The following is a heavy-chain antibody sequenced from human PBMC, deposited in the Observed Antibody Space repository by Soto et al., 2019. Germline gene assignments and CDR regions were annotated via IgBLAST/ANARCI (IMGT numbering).Heavy chain of an antibody. Sequence: EVQLVESGGGLVQSGGSLRLSCGASGFTFSSFEMNWVRQAPGKGLEWVSYISVSGSNRDHADSVKGRFTISRDNAKNSLYLQMNSPRAEDTAVYYCARIIGGHAYGDYYYYAMDVWGQGTTVTVS. CDR2: ISVSGSNR. CDR1: GFTFSSFE. V-gene: IGHV3-48*03. CDR3: ARIIGGHAYGDYYYYAMDV. J-gene: IGHJ6*02. D-gene: IGHD3-10*01.